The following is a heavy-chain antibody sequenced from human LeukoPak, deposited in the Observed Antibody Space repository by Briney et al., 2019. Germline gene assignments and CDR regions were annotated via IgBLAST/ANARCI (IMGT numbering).Heavy chain of an antibody. J-gene: IGHJ4*02. V-gene: IGHV3-23*01. D-gene: IGHD2-21*02. CDR2: VSGSGGSS. CDR3: VKDREYAASAILDS. Sequence: GGSLRLSCDASGFTFSNYALSWVRQAPGKGLEWVSAVSGSGGSSYYAVSVKGRFTVSRDNSKNTVYLLMNNLRNEDAAVYYCVKDREYAASAILDSWGQGTQVTVSS. CDR1: GFTFSNYA.